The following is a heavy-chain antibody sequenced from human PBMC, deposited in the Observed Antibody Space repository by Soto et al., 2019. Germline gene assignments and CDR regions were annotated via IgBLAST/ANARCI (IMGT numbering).Heavy chain of an antibody. CDR3: ARDNIDVDIVATIAVHYYYYMDV. V-gene: IGHV4-34*01. J-gene: IGHJ6*03. CDR1: GGSFSGYY. D-gene: IGHD5-12*01. Sequence: PSETLSLTCAVYGGSFSGYYWSWIRQPPGKGLEWIGEINHSGSTNYNPSLKSRVTISVDTSKNQFSLKLSSVTAADTAVYYCARDNIDVDIVATIAVHYYYYMDVWGKGTTVTVSS. CDR2: INHSGST.